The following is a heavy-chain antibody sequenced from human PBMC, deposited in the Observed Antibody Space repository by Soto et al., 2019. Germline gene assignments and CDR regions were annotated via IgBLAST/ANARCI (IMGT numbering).Heavy chain of an antibody. V-gene: IGHV4-31*03. CDR1: GGSISSGGYY. J-gene: IGHJ1*01. Sequence: SETLSLTCTVSGGSISSGGYYWSWIRQHPGKGLEWIGYIYYSGSTYYNPSLKSRVTISVDTSKNQFSLKLSSVTAADTAVYYCARDRRGAAADEYFQHWGQGTLVTVSS. CDR2: IYYSGST. D-gene: IGHD6-13*01. CDR3: ARDRRGAAADEYFQH.